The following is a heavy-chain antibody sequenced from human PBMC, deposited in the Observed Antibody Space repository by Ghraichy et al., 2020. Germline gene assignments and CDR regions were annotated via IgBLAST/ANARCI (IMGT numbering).Heavy chain of an antibody. J-gene: IGHJ4*02. CDR1: GYTVTTYD. Sequence: ASVKVSCRASGYTVTTYDINWVRQATGQGLEWMGWMNPNSGNTEYAQKFQGRVTMTRDTSIRTAYMELSSLTSEDTAVYYCVRGLGYYDTSMGYWGQGTLVTVSS. V-gene: IGHV1-8*01. CDR3: VRGLGYYDTSMGY. D-gene: IGHD3-22*01. CDR2: MNPNSGNT.